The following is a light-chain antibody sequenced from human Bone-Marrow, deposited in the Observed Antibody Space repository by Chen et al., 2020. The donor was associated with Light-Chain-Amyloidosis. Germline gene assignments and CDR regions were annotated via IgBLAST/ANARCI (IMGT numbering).Light chain of an antibody. J-gene: IGKJ3*01. CDR2: TAS. V-gene: IGKV1-39*01. Sequence: DIQMTQSPASLSAFVGDAVVFTCRASQTISIYLNLYQHKPGKAPKLLIYTASNLQRGVPSRFSGSGSGTDFTLNVSSLQPEDFATYYCQQSYTSPFTFGPGTKVDIK. CDR1: QTISIY. CDR3: QQSYTSPFT.